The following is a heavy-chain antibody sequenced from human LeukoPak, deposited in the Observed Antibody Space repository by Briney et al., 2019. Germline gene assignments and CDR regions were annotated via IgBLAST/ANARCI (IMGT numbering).Heavy chain of an antibody. Sequence: KPSETLSLTCTVSGGSISSYYWSWLRQPPGKGLEWIGYIYYSGSTNYNPSLKSRVTISVDTSKNQFSLKLSSVTAADTAVYYCARVAYDSYYFDSWGQGTLVTVSS. CDR2: IYYSGST. CDR3: ARVAYDSYYFDS. J-gene: IGHJ4*02. CDR1: GGSISSYY. D-gene: IGHD3-22*01. V-gene: IGHV4-59*01.